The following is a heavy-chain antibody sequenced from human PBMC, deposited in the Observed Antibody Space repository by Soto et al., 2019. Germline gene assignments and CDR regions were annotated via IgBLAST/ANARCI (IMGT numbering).Heavy chain of an antibody. CDR2: IYYSGST. V-gene: IGHV4-59*01. Sequence: SETLSLTCTVSGGSISSYYWSWIRQPPGKGLEWIGYIYYSGSTNYNPSLKSRVTISVDTSKSQFSLKLSSVTAADTAVYYCARAHSSTEYGDYYFDYWGQGTLVTVSS. CDR3: ARAHSSTEYGDYYFDY. D-gene: IGHD4-17*01. CDR1: GGSISSYY. J-gene: IGHJ4*02.